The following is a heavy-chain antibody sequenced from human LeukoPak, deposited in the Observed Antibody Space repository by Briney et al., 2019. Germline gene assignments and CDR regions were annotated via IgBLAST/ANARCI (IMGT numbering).Heavy chain of an antibody. D-gene: IGHD6-19*01. Sequence: GGSLRLSYAASGFTFSSYNMNWVRQPPGKGLEWVSSISSSSGHIHYADSVKGRFTISRDNANNSLYLQMNSLRDEDTAVYYCGRDPGTVADPYFDYWGQGSLVTVSS. CDR1: GFTFSSYN. J-gene: IGHJ4*02. V-gene: IGHV3-21*01. CDR3: GRDPGTVADPYFDY. CDR2: ISSSSGHI.